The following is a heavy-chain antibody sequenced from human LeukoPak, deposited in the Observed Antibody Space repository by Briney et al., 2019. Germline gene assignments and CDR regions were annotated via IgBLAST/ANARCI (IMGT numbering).Heavy chain of an antibody. D-gene: IGHD3-16*02. CDR3: AKDTSARRGSLNG. CDR1: GGSFSGYY. J-gene: IGHJ4*02. CDR2: ITDSGGST. Sequence: ETLSLTCAVYGGSFSGYYWSWIRQPPGKGLEWVSAITDSGGSTSYADSVRGRFTISRDNSKNTLYLQMNSLRAEDTAVYYCAKDTSARRGSLNGWGQGTLVTVSS. V-gene: IGHV3-23*01.